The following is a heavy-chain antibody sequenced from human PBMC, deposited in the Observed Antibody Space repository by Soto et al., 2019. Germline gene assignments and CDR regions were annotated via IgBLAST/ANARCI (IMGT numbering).Heavy chain of an antibody. D-gene: IGHD1-1*01. Sequence: QVQLVQSGAEVKKPGSSVKVSCKTSGGTFSTSAISWVRQAPGQGLEWVGSIMPVFPTPDYAQNFQGRVTITADDSTTTAYLELTSLRADDTAVYYCARDKVRLQLGGNYYYILDVWGQGTAITVSS. CDR1: GGTFSTSA. J-gene: IGHJ6*02. CDR3: ARDKVRLQLGGNYYYILDV. V-gene: IGHV1-69*15. CDR2: IMPVFPTP.